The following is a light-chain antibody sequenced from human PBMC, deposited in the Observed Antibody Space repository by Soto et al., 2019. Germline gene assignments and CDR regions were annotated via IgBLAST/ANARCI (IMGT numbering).Light chain of an antibody. Sequence: EIVLTQSPGTLSVSPGERATLSCRASQTISSNNLAWDQQKPGQAPSLLIYGTSSRSTGIPDRFSGSGSGTDFTLTISRLEPEDYAIYYCQQYGSWTFGQGTKVEIK. CDR2: GTS. V-gene: IGKV3-20*01. CDR3: QQYGSWT. J-gene: IGKJ1*01. CDR1: QTISSNN.